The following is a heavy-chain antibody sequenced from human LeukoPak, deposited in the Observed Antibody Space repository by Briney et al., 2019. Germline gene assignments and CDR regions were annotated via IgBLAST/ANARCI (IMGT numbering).Heavy chain of an antibody. CDR3: ATTNRDNFGDYFFDY. CDR1: GGSISSYY. J-gene: IGHJ4*02. D-gene: IGHD4-17*01. Sequence: SETLSLTCTVSGGSISSYYWSWIRQPPGKGLEWIGYIYYSGNTKYNPSLKSRVTISVDTPKNQFSLKLSSVTAADTAVYYCATTNRDNFGDYFFDYWGQGTLVTVSS. CDR2: IYYSGNT. V-gene: IGHV4-59*01.